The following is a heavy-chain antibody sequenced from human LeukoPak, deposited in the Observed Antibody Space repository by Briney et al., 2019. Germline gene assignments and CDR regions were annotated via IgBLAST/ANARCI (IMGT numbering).Heavy chain of an antibody. CDR2: IYPGDSDT. D-gene: IGHD2-15*01. Sequence: GESLKISRKGSGYSFTSYWIGWVRQMPGKGLEWMGIIYPGDSDTRYSPSFQGQVTISADKSISTAYLQWSSLKASDTAMYYCARGVVVVAALFDYWGQGTLVTVSS. J-gene: IGHJ4*02. CDR1: GYSFTSYW. CDR3: ARGVVVVAALFDY. V-gene: IGHV5-51*01.